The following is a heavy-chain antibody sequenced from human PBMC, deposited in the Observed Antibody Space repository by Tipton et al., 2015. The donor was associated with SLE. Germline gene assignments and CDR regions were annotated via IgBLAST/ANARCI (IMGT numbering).Heavy chain of an antibody. V-gene: IGHV4-34*01. CDR2: INHSGST. CDR1: GGSFSGYY. D-gene: IGHD4-23*01. J-gene: IGHJ4*02. CDR3: ARSVTLRWPLDY. Sequence: TLSLTCAVYGGSFSGYYWSWIRQPPGKGLEWIGEINHSGSTNYNPSLKSRATMSVDTSKNQFSLKLSSVTAADTAVYYCARSVTLRWPLDYWGQGTLVTVTS.